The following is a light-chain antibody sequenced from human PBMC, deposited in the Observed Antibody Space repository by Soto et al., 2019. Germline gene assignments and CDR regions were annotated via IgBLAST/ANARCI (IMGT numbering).Light chain of an antibody. J-gene: IGKJ1*01. Sequence: LTQSPGTLSLSPGERATLSCRASQSVSNNYLAWYQQKPGQAPRLPIYGASNRATGIPDRFSGSGSGTAFTLTISRLEPEHFAVYYCQQYGSSGTFRQGTKVEIK. CDR1: QSVSNNY. V-gene: IGKV3-20*01. CDR3: QQYGSSGT. CDR2: GAS.